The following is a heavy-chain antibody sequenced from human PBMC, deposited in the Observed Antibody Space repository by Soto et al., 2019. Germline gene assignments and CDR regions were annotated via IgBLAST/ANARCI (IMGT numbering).Heavy chain of an antibody. CDR1: GFVVSETY. D-gene: IGHD2-15*01. J-gene: IGHJ5*02. Sequence: GGSLRLSCAASGFVVSETYMSWVRQAPGRGLQWVSFTYSGGSTYYADSVKGRFTISRDSSRNTPYLQMNSLRVEDTAVYYCARDCGGGSCYPALGAWGQGTLVTVSS. CDR2: TYSGGST. V-gene: IGHV3-53*01. CDR3: ARDCGGGSCYPALGA.